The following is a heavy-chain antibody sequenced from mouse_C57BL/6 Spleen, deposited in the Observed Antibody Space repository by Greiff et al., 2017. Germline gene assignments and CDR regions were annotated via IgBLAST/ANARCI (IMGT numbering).Heavy chain of an antibody. D-gene: IGHD2-1*01. Sequence: QVHVKQSGPELVKPGASVKISCKASGYAFSSSWMNWVKQRPGKGLEWIGRIYPGGGGTNYNGKFKGKATLTADKSSSTAYMQLSSLTSEDSAVDVCARRGNRKYYAVGGWGKGTTVTVSS. CDR1: GYAFSSSW. CDR3: ARRGNRKYYAVGG. CDR2: IYPGGGGT. V-gene: IGHV1-82*01. J-gene: IGHJ4*01.